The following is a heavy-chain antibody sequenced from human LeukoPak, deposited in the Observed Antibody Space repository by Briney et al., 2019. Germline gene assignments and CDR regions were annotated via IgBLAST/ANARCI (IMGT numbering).Heavy chain of an antibody. Sequence: GGSLRLSCAASGFTFSDYYMSWIRQAPGKGLEWVSYITTSGGTTYYADSVKGRFTISRDNAENSLYLQMNSLRAEDTAVYYCARQTFSSWYYFDYWGQGTLVTVSS. V-gene: IGHV3-11*04. CDR1: GFTFSDYY. CDR2: ITTSGGTT. D-gene: IGHD6-13*01. J-gene: IGHJ4*02. CDR3: ARQTFSSWYYFDY.